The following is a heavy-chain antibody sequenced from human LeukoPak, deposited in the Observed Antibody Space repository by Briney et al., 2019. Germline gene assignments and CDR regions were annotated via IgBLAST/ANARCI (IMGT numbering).Heavy chain of an antibody. CDR2: IYPGDSDT. Sequence: GESLKISREGSGYMFSNYWIGWVRQMPGKGLEWMGIIYPGDSDTTYSPSFQGQVTISADTSINTAYVQWTSLNASDTAMYYCASKDPRHDGFYIWGAGEKVTVSS. J-gene: IGHJ3*02. V-gene: IGHV5-51*01. D-gene: IGHD2-15*01. CDR1: GYMFSNYW. CDR3: ASKDPRHDGFYI.